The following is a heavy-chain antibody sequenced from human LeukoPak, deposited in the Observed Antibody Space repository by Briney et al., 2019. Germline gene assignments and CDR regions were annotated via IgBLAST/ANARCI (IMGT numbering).Heavy chain of an antibody. Sequence: GESLRLSCATSGFTFGTYFMHWVRQTPGKGLEWVASVANDASHSFHLESVKGRFTISRDNSSNTLYLQMNSLRAEDTAVYYCAIDEVPAATFFIYYYGMDVWGQGTTVTVSS. V-gene: IGHV3-30-3*01. CDR2: VANDASHS. CDR1: GFTFGTYF. D-gene: IGHD2-2*01. CDR3: AIDEVPAATFFIYYYGMDV. J-gene: IGHJ6*02.